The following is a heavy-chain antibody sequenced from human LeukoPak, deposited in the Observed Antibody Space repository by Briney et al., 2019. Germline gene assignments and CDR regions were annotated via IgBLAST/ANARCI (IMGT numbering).Heavy chain of an antibody. D-gene: IGHD6-13*01. Sequence: SETLSLTCAVYCGSFSGYFWRWIRQPPGKGPGWIGEINHSGSTNYNPSLKSRVTISVGTSKNQFSLKLSSVTAADTAVYYCASAYSSTSRFRLFDYWGQGTLVTVSS. V-gene: IGHV4-34*01. J-gene: IGHJ4*02. CDR2: INHSGST. CDR1: CGSFSGYF. CDR3: ASAYSSTSRFRLFDY.